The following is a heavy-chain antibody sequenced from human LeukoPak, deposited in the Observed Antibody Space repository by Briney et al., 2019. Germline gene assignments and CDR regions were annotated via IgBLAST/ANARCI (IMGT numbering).Heavy chain of an antibody. CDR3: ARDPLIAVAGTMNYYGMDV. CDR2: INYSGST. V-gene: IGHV4-34*01. J-gene: IGHJ6*04. CDR1: GGSFSGYY. D-gene: IGHD6-19*01. Sequence: SETLSLTCAVYGGSFSGYYWSWIRQPPGKGLEWIGEINYSGSTNYNPSLKSRVTISVDTSKNQFSLKLSSVTAADTAVYYCARDPLIAVAGTMNYYGMDVWGKGTTVTVSS.